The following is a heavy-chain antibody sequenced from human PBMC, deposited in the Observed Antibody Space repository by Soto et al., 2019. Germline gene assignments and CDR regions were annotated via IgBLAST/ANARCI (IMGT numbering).Heavy chain of an antibody. J-gene: IGHJ6*02. D-gene: IGHD2-2*01. CDR1: GGSISSSNW. CDR2: IYHSGST. V-gene: IGHV4-4*02. Sequence: PSETLSLTCAVSGGSISSSNWWSWVRQPPGKGLEWIGEIYHSGSTNYNPSLKSRVTISVDKSKNQFSLKLSSVTAADTAVYYCARDYIVVVPAAIYYYGMDVWGQGTTVTVSS. CDR3: ARDYIVVVPAAIYYYGMDV.